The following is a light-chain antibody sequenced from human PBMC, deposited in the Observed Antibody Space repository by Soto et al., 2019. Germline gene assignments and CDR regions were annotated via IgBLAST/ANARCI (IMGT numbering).Light chain of an antibody. CDR1: SGHSSNI. Sequence: QPVLTQSSSVSASLGSSVKLTCTLSSGHSSNIIAWHQQQPGKAPRYLMKVEGSGTFNKGSGVPDRFSGYRSGADRYLTISDLQVEDEADYYCETWDSNTWVFGGGTKLTVL. CDR2: VEGSGTF. J-gene: IGLJ3*02. V-gene: IGLV4-60*02. CDR3: ETWDSNTWV.